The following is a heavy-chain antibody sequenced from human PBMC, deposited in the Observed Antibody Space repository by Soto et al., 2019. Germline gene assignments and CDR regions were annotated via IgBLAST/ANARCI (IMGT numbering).Heavy chain of an antibody. CDR2: ISHSGST. J-gene: IGHJ4*02. CDR1: GASINISRW. Sequence: LTGAVSGASINISRWWTGVRQPPVEGLEWIGQISHSGSTNYNPSLTSRVTISVDKSKNHFSLKLTSVTAADTAVYYCAALHFWSGPWTHTRLDYWGQGTLVTVSS. CDR3: AALHFWSGPWTHTRLDY. V-gene: IGHV4-4*02. D-gene: IGHD3-3*02.